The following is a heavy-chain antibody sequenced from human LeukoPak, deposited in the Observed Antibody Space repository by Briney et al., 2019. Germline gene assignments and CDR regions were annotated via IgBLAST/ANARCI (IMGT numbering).Heavy chain of an antibody. Sequence: PSETLSLTCTVSGGCISSYYWSWIRQPPGKGLEWIGYIYYSGSTNYNPSLKSRVTISVDTSKNQFSLKLSSVTAADTAVYYCARLGPEVYGGNRVFDYWGQGTLVTVSS. CDR1: GGCISSYY. CDR3: ARLGPEVYGGNRVFDY. D-gene: IGHD4-23*01. CDR2: IYYSGST. V-gene: IGHV4-59*08. J-gene: IGHJ4*02.